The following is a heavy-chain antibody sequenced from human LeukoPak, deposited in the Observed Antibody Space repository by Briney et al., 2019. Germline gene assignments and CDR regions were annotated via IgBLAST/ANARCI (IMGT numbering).Heavy chain of an antibody. V-gene: IGHV1-2*02. CDR3: ARAGPRGRGFGETTDNYYYYYYMDV. CDR1: GYTFIDYY. D-gene: IGHD3-10*01. J-gene: IGHJ6*03. CDR2: INPKTSGT. Sequence: ASVKVSCKASGYTFIDYYIHWVRQAPGQGLQWMGWINPKTSGTIYVQKFQGRVTMSRDTSTSTVYMELSSLRSEDTAVYYCARAGPRGRGFGETTDNYYYYYYMDVWGKGTTVTISS.